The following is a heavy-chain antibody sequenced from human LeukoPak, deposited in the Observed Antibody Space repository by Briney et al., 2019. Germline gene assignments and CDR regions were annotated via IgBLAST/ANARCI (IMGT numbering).Heavy chain of an antibody. D-gene: IGHD4-11*01. V-gene: IGHV4-59*01. CDR3: ARGSTVYYYYYYMDV. Sequence: KPSETLSLTCTVSGVSISSYYWSWIRQPPGKGLEWIGYIYYSGSTNYNPSLKSRVTISVDTSKNQFSLKLSSVTAADTAVYYCARGSTVYYYYYYMDVWGKRTTVTVSS. CDR1: GVSISSYY. CDR2: IYYSGST. J-gene: IGHJ6*03.